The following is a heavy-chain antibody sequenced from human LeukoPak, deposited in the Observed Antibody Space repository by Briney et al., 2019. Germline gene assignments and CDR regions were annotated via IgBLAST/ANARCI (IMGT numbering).Heavy chain of an antibody. CDR3: AKMYSSSWYAPFEYFQH. Sequence: GGSLRLSCAASGFTFSSYAMSWVRQAPGKGLEWVSAISGSGGSTYYADSVKGRFTISRDNSKNTLYLQMNSLRAEDTAVYYCAKMYSSSWYAPFEYFQHWGQGTLVTVSS. V-gene: IGHV3-23*01. J-gene: IGHJ1*01. CDR2: ISGSGGST. CDR1: GFTFSSYA. D-gene: IGHD6-13*01.